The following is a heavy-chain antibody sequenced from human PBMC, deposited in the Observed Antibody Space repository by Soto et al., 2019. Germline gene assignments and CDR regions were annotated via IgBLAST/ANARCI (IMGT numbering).Heavy chain of an antibody. D-gene: IGHD4-17*01. V-gene: IGHV4-59*08. CDR3: ASRYGDYFDF. J-gene: IGHJ4*02. CDR1: GGSISSYY. Sequence: QVQLQESGPGLVKPSETLSLTCTVSGGSISSYYWSWIRQPPGRGLEWIGYIYYSGSTNYNPSLQSRVTMSVDTAKNQFSLKLGSVTAADTAVYYCASRYGDYFDFWGQGTLVTVSS. CDR2: IYYSGST.